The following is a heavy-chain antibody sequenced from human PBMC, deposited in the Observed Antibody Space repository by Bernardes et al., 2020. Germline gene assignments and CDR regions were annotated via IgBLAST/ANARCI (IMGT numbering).Heavy chain of an antibody. CDR1: GFTFSSYS. V-gene: IGHV3-21*01. J-gene: IGHJ4*02. CDR3: ARDIDYYDSSGSWSTY. CDR2: ISSSSSYI. Sequence: GGSLRLSCAASGFTFSSYSMNWVRQAPGKGLEWVSSISSSSSYIYYADSVKGRFTISRDNAKNSLYLQMNSLRAEDTAVYYCARDIDYYDSSGSWSTYWGQGSLVTVSS. D-gene: IGHD3-22*01.